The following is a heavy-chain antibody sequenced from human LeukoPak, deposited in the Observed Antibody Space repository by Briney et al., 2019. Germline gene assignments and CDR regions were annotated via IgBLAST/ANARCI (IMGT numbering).Heavy chain of an antibody. Sequence: ASVKVSCKASGYTFTGYYMHWVRQAPGQGLEWMGWISAYNGNTNYAQKLQGRVTMTTDTSTSTAYMELRSLRSDDTAVYYCARRGSYYGGLDYWGQGTLVTVSS. V-gene: IGHV1-18*04. CDR1: GYTFTGYY. D-gene: IGHD1-26*01. CDR3: ARRGSYYGGLDY. CDR2: ISAYNGNT. J-gene: IGHJ4*02.